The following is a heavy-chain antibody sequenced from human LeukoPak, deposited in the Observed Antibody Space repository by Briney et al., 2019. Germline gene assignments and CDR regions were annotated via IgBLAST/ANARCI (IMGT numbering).Heavy chain of an antibody. J-gene: IGHJ4*02. Sequence: ASVKVSCKASGGTFSSYAISWVRQAPGQGLEWMGRIIPILGIANYAQKFQGRVTITADKSTSTAYMELSSLRSEDTAVYYCARVFVTMVRGVPEGFDYWGQGTLVTVSS. CDR3: ARVFVTMVRGVPEGFDY. D-gene: IGHD3-10*01. V-gene: IGHV1-69*04. CDR1: GGTFSSYA. CDR2: IIPILGIA.